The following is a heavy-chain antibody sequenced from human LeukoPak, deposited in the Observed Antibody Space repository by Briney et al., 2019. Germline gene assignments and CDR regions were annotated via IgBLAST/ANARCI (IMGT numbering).Heavy chain of an antibody. V-gene: IGHV3-23*01. Sequence: PGGSLRLSCAASGFTFSSYAMSWIRQAPGKGLEWVSAISGSGGSTYYADSVKGRFTISRDNSKNTLYLQMNSLRAEDTAVYYCAKDQSSGWSHDAFDIWGQGTMVTVSS. J-gene: IGHJ3*02. CDR3: AKDQSSGWSHDAFDI. CDR2: ISGSGGST. D-gene: IGHD6-19*01. CDR1: GFTFSSYA.